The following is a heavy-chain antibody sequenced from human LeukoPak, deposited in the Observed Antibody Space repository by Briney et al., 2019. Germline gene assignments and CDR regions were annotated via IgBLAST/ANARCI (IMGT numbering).Heavy chain of an antibody. V-gene: IGHV1-46*01. D-gene: IGHD1-26*01. CDR3: ARPLTDSGSYYIDAFDI. Sequence: ASVKVSCKASGYTFTSYYMHWVRQAPGQGLEWMGIINPSGGTRSYAQKFRGRVTMTRDMSTSTVYMELSSLRSEDTAVYYCARPLTDSGSYYIDAFDIWGQGTMVTVSS. J-gene: IGHJ3*02. CDR1: GYTFTSYY. CDR2: INPSGGTR.